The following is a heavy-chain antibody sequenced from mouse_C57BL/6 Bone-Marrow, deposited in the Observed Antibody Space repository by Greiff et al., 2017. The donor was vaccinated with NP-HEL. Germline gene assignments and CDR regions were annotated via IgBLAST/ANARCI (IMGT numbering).Heavy chain of an antibody. V-gene: IGHV1-42*01. CDR3: ARRDYDA. D-gene: IGHD2-4*01. J-gene: IGHJ2*01. CDR1: GYSFTGYY. CDR2: INPSTGGT. Sequence: VQLQQSGPELVKPGASVKISCKASGYSFTGYYMNWVKQSPEKSLEWIGEINPSTGGTTYNQKFKAKATLTVDKSSSTAYMQLKSLTSEDSAVYYCARRDYDAWGKGTTLTVSS.